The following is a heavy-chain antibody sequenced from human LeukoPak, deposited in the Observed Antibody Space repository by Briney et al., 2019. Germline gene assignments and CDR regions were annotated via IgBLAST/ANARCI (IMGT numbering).Heavy chain of an antibody. Sequence: HGESLKISCRGSGYSFTTYWIGWVRQMPGRGLEWMGIIYPGDSDTRYSPSFQGQVTMSVDKSINTAYLQWSSLQASDTAMYYCARQFRDSSGYYSYYFDYWGQGTLVTVSS. CDR1: GYSFTTYW. CDR3: ARQFRDSSGYYSYYFDY. J-gene: IGHJ4*02. D-gene: IGHD3-22*01. V-gene: IGHV5-51*01. CDR2: IYPGDSDT.